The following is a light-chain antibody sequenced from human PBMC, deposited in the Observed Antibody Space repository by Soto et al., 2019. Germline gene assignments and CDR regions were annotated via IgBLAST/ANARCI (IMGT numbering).Light chain of an antibody. Sequence: QSALTQPPSASGSPGQSVTISCTGTSSHVGGYNYVSWYQQHPGKAPKLMIYEVSKRPSGVPDRFSGSKSGNTASLTVSGLHAEDEADYYCSSYAGSNNLVFGGGTKLTVL. V-gene: IGLV2-8*01. CDR3: SSYAGSNNLV. J-gene: IGLJ2*01. CDR1: SSHVGGYNY. CDR2: EVS.